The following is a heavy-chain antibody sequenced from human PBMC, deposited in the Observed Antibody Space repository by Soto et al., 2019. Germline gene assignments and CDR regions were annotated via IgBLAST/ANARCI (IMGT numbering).Heavy chain of an antibody. V-gene: IGHV1-69*13. CDR3: ARGQGYCSGGICYYYYYGMDV. J-gene: IGHJ6*02. D-gene: IGHD2-15*01. Sequence: SVKVSCKXFGYTFTSFAISWVRQAPGQGLEWMGWISASSGTADYAQKFQGRATITADESTSTAYMELSSLTSEDTAVYFCARGQGYCSGGICYYYYYGMDVWGQGTTVTVSS. CDR2: ISASSGTA. CDR1: GYTFTSFA.